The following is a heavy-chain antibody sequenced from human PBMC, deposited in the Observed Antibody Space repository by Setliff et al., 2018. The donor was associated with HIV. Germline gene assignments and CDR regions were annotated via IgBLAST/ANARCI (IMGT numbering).Heavy chain of an antibody. J-gene: IGHJ3*02. V-gene: IGHV1-46*01. CDR2: LNPSGST. CDR1: GYTFTNFY. D-gene: IGHD2-2*01. CDR3: ARAGGGATDQAFDI. Sequence: ASVKVSCKTSGYTFTNFYMHWVRQAPGQGLEWMGILNPSGSTVSAQKFRGRVTMTRDTSTNTVYMELSGLRSEDTALYYCARAGGGATDQAFDIWGQGTMVTVSS.